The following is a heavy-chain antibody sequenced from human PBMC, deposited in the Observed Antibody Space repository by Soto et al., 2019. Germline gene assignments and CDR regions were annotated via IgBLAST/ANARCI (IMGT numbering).Heavy chain of an antibody. V-gene: IGHV4-34*01. CDR2: INHSGST. CDR1: GGSFSGYY. Sequence: QVQLQQWGAGLLKPSETLSLTCAVYGGSFSGYYWSWIRQPPGKGLEWIGEINHSGSTNYNPSLKSRVTKSVDTSKNQFPPELSSVAGADTAVDFCARWADEQGDYSYFDYWGQGTLVTVSS. D-gene: IGHD4-17*01. CDR3: ARWADEQGDYSYFDY. J-gene: IGHJ4*02.